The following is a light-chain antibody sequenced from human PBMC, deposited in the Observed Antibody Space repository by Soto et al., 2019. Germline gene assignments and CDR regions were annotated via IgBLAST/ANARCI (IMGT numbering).Light chain of an antibody. V-gene: IGKV3-20*01. CDR1: QSVSSNY. CDR2: GAS. CDR3: HQYGSSSYT. Sequence: DIVLTQSPDTLSLSPGERATLSCRASQSVSSNYLAWYQQKPGQAPRLLIYGASPRATGIPDRFSGSGSGTDFPLTSSRLEPEDFAVYSCHQYGSSSYTFGQGTRLEIK. J-gene: IGKJ2*01.